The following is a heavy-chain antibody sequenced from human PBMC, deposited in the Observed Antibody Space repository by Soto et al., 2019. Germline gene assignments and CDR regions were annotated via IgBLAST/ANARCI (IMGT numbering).Heavy chain of an antibody. V-gene: IGHV3-23*01. CDR1: GLTFSTTA. CDR3: ARGSSFDY. CDR2: ISGSGGST. Sequence: PGGSLRPPGTAFGLTFSTTAMSWDRQAPGKGLERVKTISGSGGSTYDADSMKGRFTISRDNSKNTLSVQMNSRRAEDTAVYYCARGSSFDYWGQVTLVTVSS. D-gene: IGHD3-10*01. J-gene: IGHJ4*02.